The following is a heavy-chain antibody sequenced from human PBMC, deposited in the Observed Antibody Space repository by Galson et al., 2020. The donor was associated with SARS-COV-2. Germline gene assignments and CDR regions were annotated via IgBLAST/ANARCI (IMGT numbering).Heavy chain of an antibody. CDR2: ISSSGSYI. J-gene: IGHJ1*01. Sequence: NSGGSLRLSCAASGFTFSDYFMSWVRQAPGKGLEWVSYISSSGSYINYADSVQGRFTISRDNAKNSLNLQMNSLRVEDTAVYYCARAGDCSGGICYGAEYFQHWGQGTLVTVSS. V-gene: IGHV3-11*04. CDR1: GFTFSDYF. CDR3: ARAGDCSGGICYGAEYFQH. D-gene: IGHD2-15*01.